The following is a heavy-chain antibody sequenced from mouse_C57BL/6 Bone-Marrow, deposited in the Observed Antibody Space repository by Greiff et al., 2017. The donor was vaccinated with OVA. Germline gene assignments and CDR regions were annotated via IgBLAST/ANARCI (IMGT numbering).Heavy chain of an antibody. V-gene: IGHV5-9-1*02. D-gene: IGHD2-12*01. CDR1: GFTFSSYA. CDR3: TRDNYDEENDY. Sequence: EVMLVESGEGLVKPGGSLKLSCAASGFTFSSYAMSWVRQTPEKRLEWVAYISSGGDYIYYADTVKGRVTISRDNARNTLYLQMSSLKSEDTAMYYCTRDNYDEENDYWGQGTTLTVSS. J-gene: IGHJ2*01. CDR2: ISSGGDYI.